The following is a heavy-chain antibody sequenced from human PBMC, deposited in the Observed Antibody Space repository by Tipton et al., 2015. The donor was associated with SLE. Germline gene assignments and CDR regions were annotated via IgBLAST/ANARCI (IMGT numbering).Heavy chain of an antibody. CDR3: ARGRLLAYYYYYMDV. V-gene: IGHV4-39*07. D-gene: IGHD3-22*01. CDR2: IYYSGST. J-gene: IGHJ6*03. CDR1: GGSISSSSYY. Sequence: TLSLTCTVSGGSISSSSYYWGWIRQPPGKGLEWIGSIYYSGSTYYNPSLKSRVTISVDTSKNQFSLKLSSVTAADTALYYCARGRLLAYYYYYMDVWGKGTTVTVSS.